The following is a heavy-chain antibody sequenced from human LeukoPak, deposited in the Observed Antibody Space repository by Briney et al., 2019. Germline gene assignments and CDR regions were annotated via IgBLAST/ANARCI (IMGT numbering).Heavy chain of an antibody. D-gene: IGHD1-26*01. J-gene: IGHJ4*02. CDR2: IYYSGST. V-gene: IGHV4-39*07. Sequence: SETLSLTCTVSGGSISSSSYYWGWIRQPPGKGLEWIGSIYYSGSTYYNPSLKSRVTISVDTSKNQFSLKLSSVTAADTAVYYCARDPNGELRPNFDYWGQGTLVTVSS. CDR3: ARDPNGELRPNFDY. CDR1: GGSISSSSYY.